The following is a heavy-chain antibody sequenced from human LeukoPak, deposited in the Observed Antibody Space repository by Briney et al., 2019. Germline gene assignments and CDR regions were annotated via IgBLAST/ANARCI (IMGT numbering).Heavy chain of an antibody. J-gene: IGHJ6*03. V-gene: IGHV1-46*01. D-gene: IGHD1-1*01. Sequence: ASVKVSCKASGYTFTSYYMHWVRRAPGQGLEWMGIINPSGGSTSYAQKFQGRVTMTRDTSTSTVYMELSSLRSEDTAVYYCAREGHTTPYYYYMDVWGKGTTVTVSS. CDR3: AREGHTTPYYYYMDV. CDR1: GYTFTSYY. CDR2: INPSGGST.